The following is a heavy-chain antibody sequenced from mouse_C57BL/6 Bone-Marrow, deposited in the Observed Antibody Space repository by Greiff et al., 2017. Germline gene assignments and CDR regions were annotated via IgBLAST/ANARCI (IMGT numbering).Heavy chain of an antibody. V-gene: IGHV1-52*01. CDR2: IDPSDSET. Sequence: QVQLQQPGAELVRPGSSVKLSCKASGYTFTSYWMPWVKQRPIQGLEWIGNIDPSDSETHYNQKFKDKATLTVDKSSSTAYMQLSSLASEDSAVYYCARPTTGWYFDVWGTGTTVTVSS. J-gene: IGHJ1*03. CDR1: GYTFTSYW. D-gene: IGHD2-12*01. CDR3: ARPTTGWYFDV.